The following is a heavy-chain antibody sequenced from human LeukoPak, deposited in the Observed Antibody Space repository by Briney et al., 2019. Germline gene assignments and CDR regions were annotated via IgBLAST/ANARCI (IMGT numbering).Heavy chain of an antibody. V-gene: IGHV4-34*01. CDR2: INHSGST. CDR3: ARYDFWSGYYTFQH. J-gene: IGHJ1*01. CDR1: GGSFSGYY. D-gene: IGHD3-3*01. Sequence: KPSETLSLTCAVYGGSFSGYYWSWIRQPPGKGLEWIGEINHSGSTNYNPSLKSRVTISVDTSKNQFSLKLSSVTAADTAVYYCARYDFWSGYYTFQHWGQGTLVTVSS.